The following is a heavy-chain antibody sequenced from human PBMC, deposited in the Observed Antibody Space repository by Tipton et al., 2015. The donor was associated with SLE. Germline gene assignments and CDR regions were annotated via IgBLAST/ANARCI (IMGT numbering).Heavy chain of an antibody. Sequence: LSLTCTVSGYSISSSSYYWGWIRQPPGKGLEWVANIKQDGSEKYYVDSVKGRFTISRDNAKNSLYLQMNSLRAEDTAVYYCAKWAGTLDYWGQGTLVTVSS. CDR1: GYSISSSSYY. CDR3: AKWAGTLDY. V-gene: IGHV3-7*01. J-gene: IGHJ4*02. CDR2: IKQDGSEK. D-gene: IGHD6-19*01.